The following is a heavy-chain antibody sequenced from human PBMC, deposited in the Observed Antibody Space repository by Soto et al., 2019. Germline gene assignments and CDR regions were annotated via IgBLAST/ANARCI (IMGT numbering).Heavy chain of an antibody. CDR2: INPNSGCT. J-gene: IGHJ3*02. CDR3: ANSSIAARSDAFDI. CDR1: GYTFTGYY. D-gene: IGHD6-6*01. V-gene: IGHV1-2*04. Sequence: ASVKVSCKASGYTFTGYYIHWVRQAPGQGLEWMGWINPNSGCTNYAQKFQGWVTMTRDTSISTAYMELSRLRSDDTAVYYCANSSIAARSDAFDIWGQGTMVTVSS.